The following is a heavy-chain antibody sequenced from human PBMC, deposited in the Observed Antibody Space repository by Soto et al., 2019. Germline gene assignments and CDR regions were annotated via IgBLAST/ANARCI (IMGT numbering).Heavy chain of an antibody. V-gene: IGHV1-18*04. CDR2: IGVYNGKT. CDR3: SRARYCTSPSCYNHYYYGMDI. D-gene: IGHD2-2*02. J-gene: IGHJ6*02. Sequence: QEQLVQSGGEVKKPGASVRVSCKASGYTFTKYGITWVRQAPGQGLEWMGWIGVYNGKTNYARKLQGRVIMTADTSASTAYMELGRLRSDDTAVYYCSRARYCTSPSCYNHYYYGMDIWGQGATVSVSS. CDR1: GYTFTKYG.